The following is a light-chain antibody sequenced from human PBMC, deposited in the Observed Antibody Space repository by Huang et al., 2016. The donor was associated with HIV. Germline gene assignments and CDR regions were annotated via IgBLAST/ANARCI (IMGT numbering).Light chain of an antibody. CDR3: QQLKSYPLS. V-gene: IGKV1-9*01. Sequence: IQLTQSPSSLSASVGDRVTITCRASQDSTRFLAWYQQKPGEAPKLLIFGASTLESGVPSRFSGRGSGTDFTLTISSLQPEDFATYYCQQLKSYPLSFGGGTKVEIK. CDR2: GAS. CDR1: QDSTRF. J-gene: IGKJ4*01.